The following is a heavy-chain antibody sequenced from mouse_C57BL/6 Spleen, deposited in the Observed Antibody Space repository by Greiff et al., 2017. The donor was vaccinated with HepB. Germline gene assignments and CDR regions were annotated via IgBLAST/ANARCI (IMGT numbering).Heavy chain of an antibody. J-gene: IGHJ4*01. Sequence: QVQLQQPGAELVRPGSSVKLSCKASGYTFTSYWMDWVKQRPGQGLEWIGNIYPSDSETHYNQKFKDKATLTVDKSSSTAYMQLISLTSEDSAVYYCARGGSSVLIFYAKDYWGQGTSVTVSS. CDR2: IYPSDSET. CDR1: GYTFTSYW. D-gene: IGHD3-1*01. CDR3: ARGGSSVLIFYAKDY. V-gene: IGHV1-61*01.